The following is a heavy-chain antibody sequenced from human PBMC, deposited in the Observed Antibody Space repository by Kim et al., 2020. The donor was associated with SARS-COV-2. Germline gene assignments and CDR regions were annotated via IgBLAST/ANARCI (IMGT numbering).Heavy chain of an antibody. V-gene: IGHV1-18*04. CDR1: GYTFSNYG. D-gene: IGHD3-22*01. CDR3: ARGEGSSGYYGLNYFDF. Sequence: ASVKVSCKASGYTFSNYGINWVRQAPGQGLEWMGWISGNNGNTKYAQKLQGRVTMTTDTSTSTAYMELRSLRSDDTAVYYCARGEGSSGYYGLNYFDFWGQGTLVTVAS. J-gene: IGHJ4*02. CDR2: ISGNNGNT.